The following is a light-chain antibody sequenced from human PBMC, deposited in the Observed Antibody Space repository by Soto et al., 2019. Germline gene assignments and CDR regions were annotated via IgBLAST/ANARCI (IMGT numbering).Light chain of an antibody. CDR2: EVS. V-gene: IGLV2-8*01. Sequence: QSALTQPPSASGSPGQSVTISCTGTSSDIGGYKYVSWYQQHPGKPPKIMIYEVSKRPSGVPYRFSGSKSGNTASLTVSGLQTEDEADYYCSSYAGRNNVVFGGGTKLTVL. CDR1: SSDIGGYKY. CDR3: SSYAGRNNVV. J-gene: IGLJ2*01.